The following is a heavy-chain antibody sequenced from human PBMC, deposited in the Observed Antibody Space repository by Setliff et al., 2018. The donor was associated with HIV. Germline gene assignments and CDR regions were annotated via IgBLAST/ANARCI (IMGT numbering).Heavy chain of an antibody. CDR1: GYTFTSYY. Sequence: ASVKVSCKASGYTFTSYYMHWVRQAPGQGLEWMGIINPSGGSTSYAQKFQGRVTTTRDTSTSTVYMELSSLRSEDTAVYYCARARRITMIVDAFDIWGQGTMVTVSS. J-gene: IGHJ3*02. CDR2: INPSGGST. CDR3: ARARRITMIVDAFDI. V-gene: IGHV1-46*01. D-gene: IGHD3-22*01.